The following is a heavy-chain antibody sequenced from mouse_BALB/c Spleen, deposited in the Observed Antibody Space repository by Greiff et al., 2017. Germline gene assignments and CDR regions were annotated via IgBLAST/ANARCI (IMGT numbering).Heavy chain of an antibody. CDR2: ISYDGSN. J-gene: IGHJ3*01. Sequence: EVKLMESGPGLVKPSQSLSLTCSVTGYSITSGYYWNWIRQFPGNKLEWMGYISYDGSNNYNPSLKNRISITRDTSKNQFFLKLNSVTTEDTATYYCAAVYDYDVWFAYWGQGTLVTVSA. CDR1: GYSITSGYY. V-gene: IGHV3-6*02. CDR3: AAVYDYDVWFAY. D-gene: IGHD2-4*01.